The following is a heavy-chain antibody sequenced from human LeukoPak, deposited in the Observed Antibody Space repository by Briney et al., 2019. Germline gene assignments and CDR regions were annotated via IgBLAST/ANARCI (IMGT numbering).Heavy chain of an antibody. V-gene: IGHV1-18*01. J-gene: IGHJ4*02. Sequence: ASVKVSCKASGYTFTSYGISWVRQAPGQGLEWMGWINAYNGNTNYAQKLQGRVTMTTDTSTSTAYMELRSLRSDDTAVYYCARSVGLWFGEKSLDFDYWGQGTLVTVSS. D-gene: IGHD3-10*01. CDR3: ARSVGLWFGEKSLDFDY. CDR1: GYTFTSYG. CDR2: INAYNGNT.